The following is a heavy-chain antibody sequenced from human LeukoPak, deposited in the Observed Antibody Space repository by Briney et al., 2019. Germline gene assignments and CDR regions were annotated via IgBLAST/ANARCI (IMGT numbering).Heavy chain of an antibody. CDR1: GYTFTSYY. Sequence: ASVKVSCKAPGYTFTSYYMHWVRQAPGQGIEWMGMINPSGCSTSYAQKFQGRVTMTRDTSTSTVYMELSSLRPEDTAVYYCARGEMDDYGDYELDYWGQGTLVTVSS. CDR3: ARGEMDDYGDYELDY. D-gene: IGHD4-17*01. J-gene: IGHJ4*02. CDR2: INPSGCST. V-gene: IGHV1-46*01.